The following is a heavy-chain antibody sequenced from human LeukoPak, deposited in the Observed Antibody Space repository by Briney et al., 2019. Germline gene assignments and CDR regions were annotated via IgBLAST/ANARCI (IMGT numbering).Heavy chain of an antibody. D-gene: IGHD6-13*01. CDR3: TRDGADIAAAGPYYYYYYGMDV. CDR1: GFTFSSYS. Sequence: GGSLRLSCAASGFTFSSYSMNWVRQAPGKGLEWVSYISSSSSSIYYADSVKGRFTISRDNAKNSLYLQMNSLRAEDTAVYYCTRDGADIAAAGPYYYYYYGMDVWGQGTTVTVSS. J-gene: IGHJ6*02. CDR2: ISSSSSSI. V-gene: IGHV3-48*01.